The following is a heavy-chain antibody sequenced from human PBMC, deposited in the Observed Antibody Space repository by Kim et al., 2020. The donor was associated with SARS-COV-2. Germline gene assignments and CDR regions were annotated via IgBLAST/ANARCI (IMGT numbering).Heavy chain of an antibody. CDR3: AGSGMEV. CDR2: INPSGVST. D-gene: IGHD3-3*01. V-gene: IGHV1-46*01. J-gene: IGHJ6*02. CDR1: RHTFTNYY. Sequence: ASVKVSCKASRHTFTNYYIHWVRQAPGQGLEWMGMINPSGVSTSHAQNFQGRVTMTRDTSTSTVYMVLSSLRSEDTAVYYCAGSGMEVWGQGTTVNVSS.